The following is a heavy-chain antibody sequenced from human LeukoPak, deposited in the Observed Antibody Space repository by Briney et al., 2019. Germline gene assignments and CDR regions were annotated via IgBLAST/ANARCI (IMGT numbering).Heavy chain of an antibody. CDR2: INHSGST. CDR3: ARGPGYYGSGSYDY. V-gene: IGHV4-34*01. D-gene: IGHD3-10*01. J-gene: IGHJ4*02. CDR1: GGSFSGYY. Sequence: SETLSLTCAVYGGSFSGYYWSWIRQPPGKGLEWIGEINHSGSTNYNPSLKSRVTISVDTSKNQFSLELSSVTAADTAVYYCARGPGYYGSGSYDYWGQGTLVTVSS.